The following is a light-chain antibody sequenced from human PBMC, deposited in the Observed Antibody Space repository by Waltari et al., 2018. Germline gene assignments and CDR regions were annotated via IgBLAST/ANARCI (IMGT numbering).Light chain of an antibody. V-gene: IGKV2-30*02. CDR3: FQGTHLPYS. Sequence: DVVVTQSPVSLAVTPGQPASMTCRSSQSLLHTDGNTYLRWFLQKPGQPPRLLLYKVSDRDSGVPDRFSGSGAGTEFTLKISRVEAEDVGVYYCFQGTHLPYSFGQGTKVEI. CDR1: QSLLHTDGNTY. CDR2: KVS. J-gene: IGKJ2*03.